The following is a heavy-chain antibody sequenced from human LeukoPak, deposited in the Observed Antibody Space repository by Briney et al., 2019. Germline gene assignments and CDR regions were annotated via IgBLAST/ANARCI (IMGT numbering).Heavy chain of an antibody. D-gene: IGHD6-19*01. Sequence: KASQTLSLTCTVSGGSISSGGYYWSWIRQPPGKGLEWIGYIYHSGSTYYNPSLKSRVTISVDTSKNQFSLKLSSVTAADTAVYYCARDGGARSSGCFDYWGQGTLVTVSS. J-gene: IGHJ4*02. CDR3: ARDGGARSSGCFDY. V-gene: IGHV4-30-2*01. CDR1: GGSISSGGYY. CDR2: IYHSGST.